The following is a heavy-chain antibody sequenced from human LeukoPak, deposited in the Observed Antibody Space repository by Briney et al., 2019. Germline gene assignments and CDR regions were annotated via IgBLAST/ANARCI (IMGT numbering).Heavy chain of an antibody. CDR1: GGSISSSSYY. CDR3: ARQGIAVAGTHY. Sequence: PSETLSLTCTVSGGSISSSSYYWGWIRQPPGKGLEWIGSIYYSGSTYYNPSLKSRVTISVDTSKNQFSLKLSSVTAADTAVYYCARQGIAVAGTHYWGQGTLVTVSS. D-gene: IGHD6-19*01. V-gene: IGHV4-39*01. J-gene: IGHJ4*02. CDR2: IYYSGST.